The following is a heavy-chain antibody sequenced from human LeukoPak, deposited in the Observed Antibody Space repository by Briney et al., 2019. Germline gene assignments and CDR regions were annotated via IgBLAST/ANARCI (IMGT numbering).Heavy chain of an antibody. CDR2: IYYSGST. V-gene: IGHV4-59*01. CDR1: GGSISSYY. J-gene: IGHJ4*02. Sequence: PSETLSLTCTVSGGSISSYYWGWIRQPPGKGLEWIGYIYYSGSTNYNPSLKSRVTISVDTSKNQLSLKLSSVTAADTAVYYCARVPYDYVWGSYRLHYFDYWGQGTLVTVSS. D-gene: IGHD3-16*02. CDR3: ARVPYDYVWGSYRLHYFDY.